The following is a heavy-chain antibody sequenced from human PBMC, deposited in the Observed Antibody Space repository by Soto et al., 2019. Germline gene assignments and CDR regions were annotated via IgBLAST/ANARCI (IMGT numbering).Heavy chain of an antibody. CDR2: IIPIFGTA. J-gene: IGHJ5*02. CDR1: GGTFSSYA. CDR3: AREAGYCSSTSCYNWFDP. V-gene: IGHV1-69*01. Sequence: QVQLVQSGAEVKKPGSSVKVSCKASGGTFSSYAISWVRQAPGQGLEWMGGIIPIFGTANYAQKFQGRVTITAGESTSTAYMELSSLRSEDTAVYYCAREAGYCSSTSCYNWFDPWGQGTLVTVSS. D-gene: IGHD2-2*01.